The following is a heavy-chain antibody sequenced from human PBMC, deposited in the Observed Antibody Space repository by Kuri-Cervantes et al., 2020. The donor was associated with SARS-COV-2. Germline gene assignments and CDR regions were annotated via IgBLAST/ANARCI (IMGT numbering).Heavy chain of an antibody. J-gene: IGHJ5*02. CDR1: GFTLRRYW. V-gene: IGHV3-23*01. Sequence: GGSLRLSCIDSGFTLRRYWMSWVRQAPGKGLEWVSAISGSGGSTYYADSVKGRFTISRDNSKNTLYLQMNSLGAEDTAVFYCAKLGRGSYDFWSGYYEEEWYNWFDPWGQGTLVTVSS. CDR2: ISGSGGST. D-gene: IGHD3-3*01. CDR3: AKLGRGSYDFWSGYYEEEWYNWFDP.